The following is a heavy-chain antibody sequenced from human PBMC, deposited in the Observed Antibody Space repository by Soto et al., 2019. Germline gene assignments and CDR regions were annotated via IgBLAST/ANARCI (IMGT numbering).Heavy chain of an antibody. CDR1: GFTFSSYS. J-gene: IGHJ6*02. V-gene: IGHV3-21*01. D-gene: IGHD3-3*01. Sequence: EVQLVESGGGLVKPGGSLRLSCAASGFTFSSYSMNWVRQAPGKGLEGVSSISSSSSYIYYADSVKGRFTISRDNAKNSLYLQMNSLRAEDTAVYYCATGSITIFGVVIEDGMDVWGPGTTVTVSS. CDR2: ISSSSSYI. CDR3: ATGSITIFGVVIEDGMDV.